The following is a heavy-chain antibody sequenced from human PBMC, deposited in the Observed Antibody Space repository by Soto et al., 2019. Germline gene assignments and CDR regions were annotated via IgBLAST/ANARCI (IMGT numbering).Heavy chain of an antibody. CDR1: GYSFTGYW. Sequence: PGESLKISCKGSGYSFTGYWIAWVRQMPGKGLEYMGIIYPGDSDTRYSPSFEGRVTISADKSISTAYLQWNSLKALDTGMYYCARPTAVAGTFHHWGQGTLVTVSS. D-gene: IGHD6-19*01. J-gene: IGHJ1*01. CDR2: IYPGDSDT. CDR3: ARPTAVAGTFHH. V-gene: IGHV5-51*01.